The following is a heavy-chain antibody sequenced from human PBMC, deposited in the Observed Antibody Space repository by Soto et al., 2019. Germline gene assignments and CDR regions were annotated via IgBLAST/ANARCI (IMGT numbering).Heavy chain of an antibody. CDR2: IYTSGST. D-gene: IGHD2-2*01. CDR1: GGSISSYY. CDR3: ARACSSNSCYDVFDY. V-gene: IGHV4-4*07. J-gene: IGHJ4*02. Sequence: SESLSLTCTVSGGSISSYYWSWIRKPAGKGLEWIGRIYTSGSTNYNPSLKSRVTMSVDTSKNQFSLKLSSVTAADTAVYYCARACSSNSCYDVFDYWGQRTLVTVSS.